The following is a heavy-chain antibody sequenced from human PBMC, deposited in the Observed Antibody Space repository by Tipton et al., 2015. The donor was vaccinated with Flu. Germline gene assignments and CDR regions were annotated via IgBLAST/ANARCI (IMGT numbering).Heavy chain of an antibody. CDR2: TYYRSKWYN. Sequence: QLVQSGAEVKPSQTLSLTCAISGDSVSSNSAAWNRIRQSPSRGLEWLGRTYYRSKWYNDYAVSVKSRITINPDTSKNQFSLQLNSVTPEDTAVYYCARQNFGLWLPPPFDYWGQGTLVTVSS. CDR1: GDSVSSNSAA. D-gene: IGHD5-18*01. CDR3: ARQNFGLWLPPPFDY. V-gene: IGHV6-1*01. J-gene: IGHJ4*02.